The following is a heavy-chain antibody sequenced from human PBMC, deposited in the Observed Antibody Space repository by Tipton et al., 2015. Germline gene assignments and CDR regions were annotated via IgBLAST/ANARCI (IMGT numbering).Heavy chain of an antibody. Sequence: TLSLTCAVYGGSFRDYYWSWVRQPPGRGLEWIGEINHSGYTNYNPSLKSRVTISVDASKRQFSLRLISVTAADTAVFFCASLPYQYDSNGHYHFDFWGQGTLVTVSS. CDR3: ASLPYQYDSNGHYHFDF. CDR1: GGSFRDYY. CDR2: INHSGYT. D-gene: IGHD3-22*01. J-gene: IGHJ4*02. V-gene: IGHV4-34*01.